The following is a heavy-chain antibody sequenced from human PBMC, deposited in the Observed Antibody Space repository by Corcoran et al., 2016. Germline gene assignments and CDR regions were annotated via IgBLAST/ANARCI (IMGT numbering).Heavy chain of an antibody. D-gene: IGHD4-17*01. CDR1: GFSLSTSGMC. CDR3: ARTQVYGDYVTGFDP. Sequence: QVTSRESGPALVKPTQTLSLTCTFSGFSLSTSGMCVSWIRQPPGKALEWLALIDWDDDKYYSTSLKTRLTISKDTSKNQVVLTMTNMDPMDTATYYCARTQVYGDYVTGFDPWGQGILFTVSS. V-gene: IGHV2-70*01. CDR2: IDWDDDK. J-gene: IGHJ5*02.